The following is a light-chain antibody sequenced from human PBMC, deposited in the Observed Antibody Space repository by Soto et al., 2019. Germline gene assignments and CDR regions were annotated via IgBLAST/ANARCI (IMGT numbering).Light chain of an antibody. Sequence: EIVLTQSPGTLSLSPGERATLSCRASQSVSSSYLAWYQQKPGQAPRLLIYGVSSRAYGIPGRFSGSGSGTDFTLTISRLEPEDFAVYYCQHYGYPQWTFGQGTKVDIK. CDR1: QSVSSSY. V-gene: IGKV3-20*01. CDR3: QHYGYPQWT. CDR2: GVS. J-gene: IGKJ1*01.